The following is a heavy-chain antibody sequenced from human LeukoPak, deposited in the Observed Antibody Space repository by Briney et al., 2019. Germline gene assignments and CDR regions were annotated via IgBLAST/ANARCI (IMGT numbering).Heavy chain of an antibody. CDR2: IYPGDSDT. Sequence: GESLKISCKGSGYSFTSYWIGWVRQMPGKGLEWMGIIYPGDSDTRYSPSFQGQVTISADKSISTAYLQWSSLKASDTAMYYCARGEGVVPAAIFAPYFDYWGQGTLATVSS. J-gene: IGHJ4*02. D-gene: IGHD2-2*01. V-gene: IGHV5-51*01. CDR1: GYSFTSYW. CDR3: ARGEGVVPAAIFAPYFDY.